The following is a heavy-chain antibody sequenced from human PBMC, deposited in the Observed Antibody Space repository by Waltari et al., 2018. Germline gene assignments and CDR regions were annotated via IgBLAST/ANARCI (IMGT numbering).Heavy chain of an antibody. J-gene: IGHJ4*02. CDR3: ARGSGTGCLTCPIDC. Sequence: EVQLVESGGGLIQPGGSLRLPCGASGFTVSRTFMSWVRQAPGKGLEWVSIIYRDGRTYYPDSVKGRFTISRDISKNTVYLQMNNVRAEDTAVYYCARGSGTGCLTCPIDCWGQGTLVTVSS. CDR2: IYRDGRT. CDR1: GFTVSRTF. V-gene: IGHV3-53*01. D-gene: IGHD6-19*01.